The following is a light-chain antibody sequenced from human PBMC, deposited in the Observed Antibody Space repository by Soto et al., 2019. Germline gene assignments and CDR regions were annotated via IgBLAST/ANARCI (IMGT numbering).Light chain of an antibody. CDR1: SSDVGRYDY. V-gene: IGLV2-11*01. J-gene: IGLJ1*01. CDR3: CSLAGYYSYV. CDR2: DVT. Sequence: QRGRSQPRSVSASPGQAVTISCTGTSSDVGRYDYVSWYQQHPGKAPKLIVYDVTERPSGVPDRFSGSKSGNTASLTISGLQAEDEADYSCCSLAGYYSYVFGTGTKAPS.